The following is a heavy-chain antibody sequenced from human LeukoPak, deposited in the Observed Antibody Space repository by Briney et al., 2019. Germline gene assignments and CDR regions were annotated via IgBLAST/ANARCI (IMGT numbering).Heavy chain of an antibody. J-gene: IGHJ3*02. CDR3: AKSNGYGLIDI. D-gene: IGHD3-22*01. V-gene: IGHV4-39*07. Sequence: PSETLSLTCTVSSSSISTSNYYWGWVRQPPGKALEWIGNNSPSLKSRVAISLDASRNQFSLKLNSVTAADTAVYYCAKSNGYGLIDIWGQGTMVTVSS. CDR1: SSSISTSNYY.